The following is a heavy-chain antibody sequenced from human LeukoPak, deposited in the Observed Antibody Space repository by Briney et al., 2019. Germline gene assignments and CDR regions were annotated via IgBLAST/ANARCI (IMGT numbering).Heavy chain of an antibody. J-gene: IGHJ6*03. CDR1: GGSISSYY. Sequence: SETLSLTCTVSGGSISSYYWSWIRQPPGKGLEWIGYIYTSGSTIYNPSLKSRVTISLDTSKNQFSLKLSSVTAADTAVYYCARGYASGSYHNRYYHYYMDVWGKGTTVTVSS. D-gene: IGHD3-10*01. V-gene: IGHV4-4*09. CDR3: ARGYASGSYHNRYYHYYMDV. CDR2: IYTSGST.